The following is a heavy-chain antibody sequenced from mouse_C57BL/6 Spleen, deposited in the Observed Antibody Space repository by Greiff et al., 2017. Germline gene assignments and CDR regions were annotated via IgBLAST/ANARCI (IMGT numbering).Heavy chain of an antibody. J-gene: IGHJ3*01. D-gene: IGHD1-1*01. Sequence: QVQLQQPGAELVKPGASVKLSCKASGYTFTSYWMHWVKQRPGRGLEWIGRIDPNRGGTKYNEKFKSKATLLVDKPSSTAYMQLSSLTSEDSAVYYCARLGDYGSGFAYWGQGTLVTVSA. CDR3: ARLGDYGSGFAY. CDR2: IDPNRGGT. V-gene: IGHV1-72*01. CDR1: GYTFTSYW.